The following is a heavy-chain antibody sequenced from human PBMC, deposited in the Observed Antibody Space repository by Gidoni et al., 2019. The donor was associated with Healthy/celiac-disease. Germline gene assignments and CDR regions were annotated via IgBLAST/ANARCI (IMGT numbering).Heavy chain of an antibody. J-gene: IGHJ4*02. D-gene: IGHD3-22*01. CDR1: GFTFGDYA. CDR3: TRDGYYYDSSPFGY. V-gene: IGHV3-49*03. CDR2: IRSKAYGGTT. Sequence: EVQLVESGGGLVQPGRSLRLSCTASGFTFGDYAMSWFRQAPGKGLEWVGFIRSKAYGGTTEYAASVKGRFTISRDDSKSIAYLQMNSLKTEDTAVYYCTRDGYYYDSSPFGYWGQGTLVTVSS.